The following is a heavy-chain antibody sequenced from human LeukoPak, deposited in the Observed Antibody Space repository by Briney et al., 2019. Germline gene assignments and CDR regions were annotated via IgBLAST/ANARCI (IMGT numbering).Heavy chain of an antibody. CDR2: IYSGGST. CDR1: GFTVSSTY. D-gene: IGHD6-13*01. V-gene: IGHV3-66*02. Sequence: GGSLRLSCAASGFTVSSTYMSWVRQAPGKGLEWVSVIYSGGSTYYADSVKGRFTISRDNSKNTLYLEMSSLRAEDTAVYYCARDSNYDYWGQGTLVTVSS. CDR3: ARDSNYDY. J-gene: IGHJ4*02.